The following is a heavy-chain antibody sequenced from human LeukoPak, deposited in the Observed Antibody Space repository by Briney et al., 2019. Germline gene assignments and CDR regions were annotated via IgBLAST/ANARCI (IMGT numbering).Heavy chain of an antibody. D-gene: IGHD3-22*01. Sequence: GGSLRLSCAASGSTFSSYAMSWVRQAPGKGLEWVSAISGSGGSTYYADSVKGRFTISRDNAKNSLYLQMNSLRAEDTAVYYCARAGQGSSGYGYYYYYYMDVWGKGTTVTISS. CDR2: ISGSGGST. V-gene: IGHV3-23*01. CDR3: ARAGQGSSGYGYYYYYYMDV. J-gene: IGHJ6*03. CDR1: GSTFSSYA.